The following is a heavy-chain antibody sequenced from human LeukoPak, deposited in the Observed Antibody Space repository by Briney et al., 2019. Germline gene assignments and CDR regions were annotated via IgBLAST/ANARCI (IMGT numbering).Heavy chain of an antibody. CDR1: GVAISRGGYA. J-gene: IGHJ6*03. CDR2: IYHSGTT. D-gene: IGHD3-10*01. CDR3: ARTTMVRGTYYMDV. Sequence: SETLSLTCAVSGVAISRGGYAWNWLRQPPEKGLEWIAYIYHSGTTYYNPSLKSRATISVDTSKNQFSLKLSSVTAADTAVYYCARTTMVRGTYYMDVWGKGTTVTISS. V-gene: IGHV4-30-4*07.